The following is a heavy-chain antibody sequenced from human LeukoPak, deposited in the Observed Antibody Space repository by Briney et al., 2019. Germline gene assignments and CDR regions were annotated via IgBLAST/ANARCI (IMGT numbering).Heavy chain of an antibody. Sequence: GGSLRLSCAASGFTFSGSAMHWVRRASGKGLEWVGRIRSKANSYATAYAASVKGRFTISRDDSKNTAYLQMNSLKTKDTAVYYCTTVGAPTGYWGQGTLVTVSS. J-gene: IGHJ4*02. CDR2: IRSKANSYAT. CDR3: TTVGAPTGY. D-gene: IGHD1-26*01. V-gene: IGHV3-73*01. CDR1: GFTFSGSA.